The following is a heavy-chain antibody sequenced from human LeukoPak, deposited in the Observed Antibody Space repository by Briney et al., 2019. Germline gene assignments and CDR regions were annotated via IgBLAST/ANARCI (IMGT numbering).Heavy chain of an antibody. Sequence: SETLSLTCTVSGGSISSSSYYWGWIRQPPGKGLEWIGSIYYSGSTYYNPSLKSRVTISVDTSKNQFSLELSSVTAADTAVYYCARPGALDGYVYYWGQGTLVTVSS. CDR3: ARPGALDGYVYY. V-gene: IGHV4-39*01. D-gene: IGHD5-24*01. CDR1: GGSISSSSYY. CDR2: IYYSGST. J-gene: IGHJ4*02.